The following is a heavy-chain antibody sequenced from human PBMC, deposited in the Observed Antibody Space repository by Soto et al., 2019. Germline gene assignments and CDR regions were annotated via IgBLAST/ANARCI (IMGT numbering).Heavy chain of an antibody. V-gene: IGHV3-74*01. CDR1: GFTFRRYW. CDR2: INSNGRAT. D-gene: IGHD3-9*01. Sequence: XGSLRLSCEASGFTFRRYWMQWVRQSPGEGMVWVSRINSNGRATNYAEAVKGRGTISRDKAKNNLYLQMNSMGADDTAENYIRVRLHQFLLHYSCKALLVAVS. CDR3: RVRLHQFLLHY. J-gene: IGHJ4*02.